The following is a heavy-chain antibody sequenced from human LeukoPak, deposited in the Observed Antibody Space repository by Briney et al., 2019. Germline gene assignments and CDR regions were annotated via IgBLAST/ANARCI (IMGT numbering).Heavy chain of an antibody. CDR2: MYYSGSG. Sequence: SETLSLTCTVSGGSISSSPYYWGWIRQAPGKGLEWIGSMYYSGSGSYSPSLKSRVTISLDTSNNRFSLKLNSVTAADTAVYYCATLTYYYSYLAVWGKGTTVTVSS. V-gene: IGHV4-39*01. J-gene: IGHJ6*03. CDR1: GGSISSSPYY. CDR3: ATLTYYYSYLAV.